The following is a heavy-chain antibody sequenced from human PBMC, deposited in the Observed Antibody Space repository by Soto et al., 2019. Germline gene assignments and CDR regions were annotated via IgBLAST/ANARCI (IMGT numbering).Heavy chain of an antibody. V-gene: IGHV4-4*07. CDR1: GGSISSYY. J-gene: IGHJ6*02. CDR2: IYTSGST. D-gene: IGHD6-13*01. CDR3: ARDHWEIAAAGKYSYYGMDV. Sequence: SETLSLTCTVSGGSISSYYWSWIRQPAGKGLEWIGRIYTSGSTNYNPSLKSRVTMSVDTSKNQFSLKLSSVTAADTAVYYCARDHWEIAAAGKYSYYGMDVWGQGTTVTVAS.